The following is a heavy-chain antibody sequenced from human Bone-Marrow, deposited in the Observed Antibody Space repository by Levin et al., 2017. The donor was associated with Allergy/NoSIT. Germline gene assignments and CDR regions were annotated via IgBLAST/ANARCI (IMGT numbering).Heavy chain of an antibody. CDR3: ARVRFPGYHGSGSYYNEYYFDS. J-gene: IGHJ4*02. V-gene: IGHV3-53*01. Sequence: LAGGSLRLSCAASGFTVSGYYLSWVRQAPGKGLEWVSTIYDAGRTYYADSVKGRFTISRDNSKDTLYLQMNSLRADDTAVYYCARVRFPGYHGSGSYYNEYYFDSWGQGTLVTVSS. D-gene: IGHD3-10*01. CDR1: GFTVSGYY. CDR2: IYDAGRT.